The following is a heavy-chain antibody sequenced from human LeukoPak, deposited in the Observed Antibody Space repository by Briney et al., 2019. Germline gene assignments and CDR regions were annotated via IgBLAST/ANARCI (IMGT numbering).Heavy chain of an antibody. CDR2: ISSSSSYI. Sequence: PGGSLRLSCAASGFTFSSYTINWVRQAPGKGLEWVSSISSSSSYIYYADSVMGRFTISRDNAKNSLYLQMNGLRAEDTAVYHCATLWGSGTGGLYGIDVWGQGTTVTVSS. V-gene: IGHV3-21*01. J-gene: IGHJ6*02. CDR3: ATLWGSGTGGLYGIDV. D-gene: IGHD3-10*01. CDR1: GFTFSSYT.